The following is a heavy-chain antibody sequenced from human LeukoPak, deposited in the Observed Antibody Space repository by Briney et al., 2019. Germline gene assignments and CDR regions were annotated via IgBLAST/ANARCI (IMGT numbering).Heavy chain of an antibody. CDR1: GGSISSYY. D-gene: IGHD3-10*01. J-gene: IGHJ6*02. CDR3: ARLYYYGSGSTPASYYYGMDV. V-gene: IGHV4-59*01. Sequence: PSETLSLTCTVSGGSISSYYWSWIRQPPGKGLEWIGYIYYSGSTNYNPSLKSRDTISVDTSKNQFSLKLSSVAAADTAVYYCARLYYYGSGSTPASYYYGMDVWGQGTTVTVSS. CDR2: IYYSGST.